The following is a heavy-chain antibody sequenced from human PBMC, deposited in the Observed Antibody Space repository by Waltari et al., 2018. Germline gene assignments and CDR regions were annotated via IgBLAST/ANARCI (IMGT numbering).Heavy chain of an antibody. J-gene: IGHJ4*02. CDR3: ARHLSRRTRGFDFEN. Sequence: EVQLVQSGAEMRKPGESLKISCQGFGYSFAKYWIAWVRQMPGKGLEWMGIIYPDDCDSRDRPEAQGQFIMSVDNSINTAYLQWSSLKDSDTGIYYCARHLSRRTRGFDFENWGQGTQVTVSS. V-gene: IGHV5-51*01. D-gene: IGHD3-16*02. CDR1: GYSFAKYW. CDR2: IYPDDCDS.